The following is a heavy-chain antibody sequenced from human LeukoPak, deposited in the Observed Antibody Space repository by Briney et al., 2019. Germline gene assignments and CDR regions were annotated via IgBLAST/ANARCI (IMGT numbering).Heavy chain of an antibody. CDR3: ARVGIRSSWSAAGAFDI. V-gene: IGHV3-21*01. CDR1: GFTFSSYS. CDR2: ISSSSSYI. D-gene: IGHD6-13*01. Sequence: GGSLRLSCAASGFTFSSYSMNWVRQAPGKGLEWVSSISSSSSYIYYADSVKGRFTISRDNAKNSLYLQMNSLRAEDTAVYYCARVGIRSSWSAAGAFDIWGQGTMVTVSS. J-gene: IGHJ3*02.